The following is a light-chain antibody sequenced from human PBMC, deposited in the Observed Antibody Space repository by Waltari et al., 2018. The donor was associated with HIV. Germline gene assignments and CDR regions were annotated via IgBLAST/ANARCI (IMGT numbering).Light chain of an antibody. CDR2: EVS. J-gene: IGLJ2*01. Sequence: QSALTQPPSASGSPGQSVTISCTGTSSDIGAYKYVSWYQQHPGKAPNRIISEVSKRPSGVPDRFSGSKSGNTASLTVSGLQAEDEADYYCTSYGGSNIVLFGGGTKLTVL. CDR3: TSYGGSNIVL. V-gene: IGLV2-8*01. CDR1: SSDIGAYKY.